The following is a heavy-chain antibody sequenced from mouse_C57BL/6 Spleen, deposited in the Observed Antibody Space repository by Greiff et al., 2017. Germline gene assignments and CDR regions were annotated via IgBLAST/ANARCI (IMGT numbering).Heavy chain of an antibody. CDR3: AREGLYLFDY. V-gene: IGHV3-6*01. J-gene: IGHJ2*01. CDR1: GYSITSGYY. D-gene: IGHD5-5*01. Sequence: EVKLQESGPGLVKPSQSLSLTCSVTGYSITSGYYWNWIRQFPGNKLEWMGYISYDGSNNYNPSLKNRISITRDTSKNQFFLKLNSVTTEDTATYYCAREGLYLFDYWGQGTTLTVSS. CDR2: ISYDGSN.